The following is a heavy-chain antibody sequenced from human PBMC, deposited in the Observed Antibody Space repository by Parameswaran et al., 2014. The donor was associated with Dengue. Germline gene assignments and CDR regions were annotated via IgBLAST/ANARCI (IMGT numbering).Heavy chain of an antibody. CDR2: IIPILGIA. J-gene: IGHJ4*02. Sequence: WVRQAPGQGLEWMGRIIPILGIANYAQKFQGRVMITADKSTNTAYMELSSLRSEDTAVYYCARAELWFGELESYWGQGTLVTVSS. D-gene: IGHD3-10*01. CDR3: ARAELWFGELESY. V-gene: IGHV1-69*04.